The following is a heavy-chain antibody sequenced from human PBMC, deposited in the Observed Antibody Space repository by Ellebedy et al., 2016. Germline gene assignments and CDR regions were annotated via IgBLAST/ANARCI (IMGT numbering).Heavy chain of an antibody. Sequence: ASVKVSCKASGYTFTSYAMHWVRQAPGQRLEWMGWINAGNGNTKYSQKFQSRVTISRDTSASIAYMELSSLRSEDTAVYYCARSLYSSSWYAPYYYYGMDVWGQGTTVTVSS. CDR2: INAGNGNT. D-gene: IGHD6-13*01. CDR3: ARSLYSSSWYAPYYYYGMDV. CDR1: GYTFTSYA. V-gene: IGHV1-3*01. J-gene: IGHJ6*02.